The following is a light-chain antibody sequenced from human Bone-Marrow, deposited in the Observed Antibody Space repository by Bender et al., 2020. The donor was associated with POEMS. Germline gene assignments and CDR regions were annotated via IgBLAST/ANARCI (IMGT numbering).Light chain of an antibody. Sequence: YDVTQPPSVSVSPGQTASITCSGDQLGDKYASWYQQKPGQSPVLVIYQDSKRPSGIPERFSGSNSGNTATLIISGTQAMDEADYYCQAWDTISDHHVFGTGTKVTVL. CDR3: QAWDTISDHHV. J-gene: IGLJ1*01. CDR1: QLGDKY. V-gene: IGLV3-1*01. CDR2: QDS.